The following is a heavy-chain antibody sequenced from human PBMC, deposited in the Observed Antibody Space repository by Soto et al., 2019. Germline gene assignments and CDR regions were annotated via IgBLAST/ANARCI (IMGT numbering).Heavy chain of an antibody. V-gene: IGHV4-31*03. CDR2: IYYSGST. CDR1: GGSLSSGSYY. D-gene: IGHD4-4*01. J-gene: IGHJ4*01. CDR3: ARDHDYNSCYFDY. Sequence: PSETLSLTCSVSGGSLSSGSYYWGWIRQTPGKGLEWIGYIYYSGSTYYNPSLKSRVTISVDTSKNQFSLKLSSVTAADTAVYYCARDHDYNSCYFDYCGPGPLSTVSS.